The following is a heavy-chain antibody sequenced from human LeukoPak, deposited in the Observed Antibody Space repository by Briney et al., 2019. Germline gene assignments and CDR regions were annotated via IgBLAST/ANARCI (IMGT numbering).Heavy chain of an antibody. Sequence: GASVKVSCKASGYTFTGYYMHWVRQAPGQGLEWMGWINPNSGGTNYAQKFQGRVTMTRDTSISTAYMELGRLRSDDTAVYYCARTTRAYDFWSGYFSPPDAFDIWGQGTMVTVSS. CDR1: GYTFTGYY. J-gene: IGHJ3*02. V-gene: IGHV1-2*02. CDR2: INPNSGGT. D-gene: IGHD3-3*01. CDR3: ARTTRAYDFWSGYFSPPDAFDI.